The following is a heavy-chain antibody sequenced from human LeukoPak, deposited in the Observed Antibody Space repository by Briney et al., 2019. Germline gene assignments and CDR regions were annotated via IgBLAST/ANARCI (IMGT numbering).Heavy chain of an antibody. Sequence: SGGSLRLSCAASGFTFSSYSMNWVRQAPGKGLEWVSYISSSSSTIYYADSVKGRFTISRDNAKNSLYLQMNSLRAEDTAVYYCARVACSSTSCYYRDAFDIWGQGTMVTVSS. V-gene: IGHV3-48*04. CDR3: ARVACSSTSCYYRDAFDI. CDR2: ISSSSSTI. D-gene: IGHD2-2*01. CDR1: GFTFSSYS. J-gene: IGHJ3*02.